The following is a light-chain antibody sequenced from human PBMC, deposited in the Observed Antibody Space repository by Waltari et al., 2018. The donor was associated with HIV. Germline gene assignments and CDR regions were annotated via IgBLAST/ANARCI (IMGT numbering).Light chain of an antibody. CDR2: WAS. J-gene: IGKJ4*01. CDR3: QQFSLSPPLT. CDR1: QSLLYGSNNKNR. Sequence: DIVMTQSPDSLSVSLGARATINCKSSQSLLYGSNNKNRLAWYQQRPGQPPKLLISWASTRESGVPDRFSGSGSGTDFTLTINSLKAEDVAVYYCQQFSLSPPLTFGGGTKVEIK. V-gene: IGKV4-1*01.